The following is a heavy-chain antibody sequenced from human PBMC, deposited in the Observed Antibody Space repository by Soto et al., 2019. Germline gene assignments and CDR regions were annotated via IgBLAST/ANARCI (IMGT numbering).Heavy chain of an antibody. D-gene: IGHD6-19*01. V-gene: IGHV4-59*08. CDR3: ARKQSSSGWFYFDY. J-gene: IGHJ4*02. CDR1: GGSISSYY. CDR2: IYYSGST. Sequence: SETLSLTCTVSGGSISSYYWSWIRQPPGKGLEWIGYIYYSGSTNYNPSLKSRVTISVDTSKNQFSLKLSSVTAADTAVYYCARKQSSSGWFYFDYWGPGTLVTVSS.